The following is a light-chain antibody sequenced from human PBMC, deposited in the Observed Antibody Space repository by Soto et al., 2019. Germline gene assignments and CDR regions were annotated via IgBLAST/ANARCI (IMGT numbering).Light chain of an antibody. CDR1: QNIYNW. V-gene: IGKV1-5*01. J-gene: IGKJ1*01. Sequence: DIQMTQSPSTLSASVGARVTITCRASQNIYNWLAWYQQKPGKAPKLLIYDASNLEKGVPSRFSGSGSGTEFTLTISSLQPDDFAAYYCQQYHNYWSFGRGTKVEVK. CDR3: QQYHNYWS. CDR2: DAS.